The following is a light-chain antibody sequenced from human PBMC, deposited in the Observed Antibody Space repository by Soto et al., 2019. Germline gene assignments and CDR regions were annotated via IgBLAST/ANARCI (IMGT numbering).Light chain of an antibody. CDR1: QSISTW. CDR2: QAS. CDR3: QQYYSSSWT. Sequence: DIPMTQSPSTLSASVGDRVTITCRASQSISTWLAWYQQKPGKAPKVLIYQASSLESGVPSRFSGSESGTEFTLTISSLQPDDFATYYCQQYYSSSWTFGQGTKVEI. J-gene: IGKJ1*01. V-gene: IGKV1-5*03.